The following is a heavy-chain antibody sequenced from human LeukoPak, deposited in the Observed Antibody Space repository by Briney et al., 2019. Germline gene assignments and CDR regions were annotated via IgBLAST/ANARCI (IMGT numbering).Heavy chain of an antibody. Sequence: GGSLRLSCAASGFTFNKYAMHWVRQAPGKGLEWVAVVSYLGNDKFYADSVKGRFTISKDNSNNTVYLEINSLRSEDTAVYYCARDYYDSSGLDYWGQGTLVTVSS. CDR3: ARDYYDSSGLDY. CDR1: GFTFNKYA. V-gene: IGHV3-30-3*01. D-gene: IGHD3-22*01. CDR2: VSYLGNDK. J-gene: IGHJ4*02.